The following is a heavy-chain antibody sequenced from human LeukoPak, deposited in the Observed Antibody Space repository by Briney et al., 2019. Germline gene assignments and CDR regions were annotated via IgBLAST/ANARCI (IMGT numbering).Heavy chain of an antibody. CDR1: GFTFSSYG. CDR2: IRYDGSNK. CDR3: ARAFDGGDYGWFDP. D-gene: IGHD4-17*01. V-gene: IGHV3-30*02. J-gene: IGHJ5*02. Sequence: GGSLRLSCAASGFTFSSYGMHWVRQAPGKGLEWVAFIRYDGSNKYYADSVKGRFTISRDNSKNTLYLQMNSLRAEDTAVYYCARAFDGGDYGWFDPWGQGTLVTVSS.